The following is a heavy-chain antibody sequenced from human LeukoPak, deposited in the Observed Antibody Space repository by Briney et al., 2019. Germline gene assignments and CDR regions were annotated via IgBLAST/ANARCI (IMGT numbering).Heavy chain of an antibody. Sequence: GGSLRLSCAASGFTFSNAWMSWVRQAPGKGLEWVSGISPGGETPYYADSVRGRFTISRDNSKNTMYLQMNSLRVEDTAVYYCAQDRAWIEFYFWGQGTLVTVSS. J-gene: IGHJ4*02. CDR2: ISPGGETP. CDR1: GFTFSNAW. V-gene: IGHV3-23*01. D-gene: IGHD5-12*01. CDR3: AQDRAWIEFYF.